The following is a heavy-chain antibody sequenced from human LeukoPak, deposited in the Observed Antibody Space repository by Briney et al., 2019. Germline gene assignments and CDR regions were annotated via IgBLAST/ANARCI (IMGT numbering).Heavy chain of an antibody. J-gene: IGHJ6*02. V-gene: IGHV5-51*01. CDR1: GYSFPTYW. CDR3: ARMSQEGYYYYGMDV. Sequence: GESLKISCKGSGYSFPTYWIAWVRQMSGKGLEWMGSIYPADSDTRYSPPFQGQVTISADKSISTAYLQWSSLKASDTAMYYCARMSQEGYYYYGMDVWGQGTTVTVSS. CDR2: IYPADSDT. D-gene: IGHD3-16*01.